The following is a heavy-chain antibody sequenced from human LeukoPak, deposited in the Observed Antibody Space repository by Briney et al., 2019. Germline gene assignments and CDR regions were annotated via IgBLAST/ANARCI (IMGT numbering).Heavy chain of an antibody. D-gene: IGHD5-18*01. V-gene: IGHV3-48*01. J-gene: IGHJ4*02. CDR2: ISSSSSIT. CDR3: AKSVDTAMAYSDY. CDR1: GFTFSSYG. Sequence: GGSLRLSCVASGFTFSSYGMDWVRQASGRGLEWISYISSSSSITSYAESVKGRFTISRDNSKNTLYLQMNSLRAEDTAVYYCAKSVDTAMAYSDYWGQGTLVTVSS.